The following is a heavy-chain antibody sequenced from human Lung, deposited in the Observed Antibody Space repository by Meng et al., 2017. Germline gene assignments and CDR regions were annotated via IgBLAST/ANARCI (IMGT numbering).Heavy chain of an antibody. D-gene: IGHD6-6*01. V-gene: IGHV3-23*01. Sequence: EVQLLESGGDLVQPGGSLRLSCAGSGFRFSNYAMSWVCPAPGKGPEWVSAISDNGGSTYYRDSVKGRFTMSRDNSKNTLYLQMNSLRAEDTAVYYCAIDRGYSSSTFVDHWGQGTLVTVSS. CDR1: GFRFSNYA. CDR2: ISDNGGST. CDR3: AIDRGYSSSTFVDH. J-gene: IGHJ4*02.